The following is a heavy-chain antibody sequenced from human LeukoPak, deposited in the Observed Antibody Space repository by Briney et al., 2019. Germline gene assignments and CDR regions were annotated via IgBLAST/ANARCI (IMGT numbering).Heavy chain of an antibody. J-gene: IGHJ6*03. CDR3: ARSGPFMVRGVIEILNYYYYYMDV. D-gene: IGHD3-10*01. V-gene: IGHV4-34*01. Sequence: SETLSLTCAVYGGPFSGYYWSWIRQPPGKGLEWIGEINHSGSTNYNPSLKSRVTISVDTSKNQFSLKLSSVTAADTAVYYCARSGPFMVRGVIEILNYYYYYMDVWGKGTTVTVSS. CDR2: INHSGST. CDR1: GGPFSGYY.